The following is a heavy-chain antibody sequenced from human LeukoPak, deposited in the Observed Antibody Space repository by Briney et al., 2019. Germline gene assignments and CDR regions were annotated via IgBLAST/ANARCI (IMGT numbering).Heavy chain of an antibody. CDR2: ISGSGGST. D-gene: IGHD4-23*01. J-gene: IGHJ6*03. CDR1: GFTFSSYA. Sequence: QTGGSLRLSCAASGFTFSSYAMSWVRQAPGKGLEWVSAISGSGGSTYYADSVKGRFTISRDNSKNTLYLQMNSLRAEDTAVYYCAKRHGGNSDYYYMDVWGKGTTVTVSS. V-gene: IGHV3-23*01. CDR3: AKRHGGNSDYYYMDV.